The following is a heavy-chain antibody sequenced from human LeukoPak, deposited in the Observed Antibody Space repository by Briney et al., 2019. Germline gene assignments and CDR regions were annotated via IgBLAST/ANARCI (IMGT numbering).Heavy chain of an antibody. CDR2: IIPIFGTA. V-gene: IGHV1-69*13. J-gene: IGHJ4*02. D-gene: IGHD3-10*01. Sequence: GASVKVSCKASGGTFSSYAISWVRQAPGQGLEWMGGIIPIFGTANYAQKFQGRVTITADESTSTAYMELSSLRSEDTAVCYCARDSPSSGGSSAAPPDYWGQGTLVTVSS. CDR3: ARDSPSSGGSSAAPPDY. CDR1: GGTFSSYA.